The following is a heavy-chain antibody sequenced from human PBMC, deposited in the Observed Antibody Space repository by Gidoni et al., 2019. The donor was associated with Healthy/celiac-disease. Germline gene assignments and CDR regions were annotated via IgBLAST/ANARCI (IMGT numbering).Heavy chain of an antibody. J-gene: IGHJ6*03. V-gene: IGHV3-11*05. CDR2: ISSSSSYT. D-gene: IGHD3-9*01. Sequence: QVQLVESGGGLVKPGGSLRLSCAASGFTFSDYYMSWIRQAPGKGLGWVSYISSSSSYTNYADSVKGRFTISRDNAKNSLYLQMNSLRAEDTAVYYCARDGYYDILTGYYIPTYYMDVWGKGTTVTVSS. CDR1: GFTFSDYY. CDR3: ARDGYYDILTGYYIPTYYMDV.